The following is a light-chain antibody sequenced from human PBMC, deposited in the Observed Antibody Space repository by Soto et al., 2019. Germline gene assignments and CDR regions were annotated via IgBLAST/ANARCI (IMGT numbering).Light chain of an antibody. CDR2: DVR. J-gene: IGLJ1*01. CDR3: SSYRSGSTAFV. V-gene: IGLV2-14*03. Sequence: QSVLTQPASVSGSPGQSIPISCTGTSSEVGGYDHVSWYQQHPGRAPKLMIFDVRNRPSGVSNRFSSSKSGNTASLIISGLQTEDEADYYCSSYRSGSTAFVFGTGTKVTVL. CDR1: SSEVGGYDH.